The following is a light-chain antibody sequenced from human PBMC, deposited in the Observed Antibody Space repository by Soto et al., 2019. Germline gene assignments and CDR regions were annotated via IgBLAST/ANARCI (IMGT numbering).Light chain of an antibody. CDR2: QNN. CDR3: QTWDNNIKI. V-gene: IGLV3-1*01. Sequence: SYELTQTPSVSVSPGQTASITCSGDKVGDKYVCWYQQKAGQSPILVIYQNNQRPSGIPERFSGSNSGNTATLTISGTQAMEEADYYCQTWDNNIKIFGGRTKLTVL. J-gene: IGLJ2*01. CDR1: KVGDKY.